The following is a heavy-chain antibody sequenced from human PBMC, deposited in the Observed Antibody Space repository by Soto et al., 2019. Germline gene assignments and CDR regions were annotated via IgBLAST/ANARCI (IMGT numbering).Heavy chain of an antibody. J-gene: IGHJ5*02. CDR1: GGSINSGGYY. V-gene: IGHV4-31*03. CDR2: IYYSGAT. Sequence: SETLSLTCTVSGGSINSGGYYWNWIRQHPGKGLEWIGYIYYSGATDYNPSLKSRVTISVDTSSNQFSLRLSSVTAADTAVYYCARWDYDTTGRPLDPWGQGTLVTVS. CDR3: ARWDYDTTGRPLDP. D-gene: IGHD3-9*01.